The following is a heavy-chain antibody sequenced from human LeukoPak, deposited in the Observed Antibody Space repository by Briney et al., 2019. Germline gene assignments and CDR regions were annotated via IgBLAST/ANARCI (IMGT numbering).Heavy chain of an antibody. CDR3: ARDLGYCSGGSCSRNWYFDL. CDR1: GGSISSYY. CDR2: IYTSGST. V-gene: IGHV4-4*07. J-gene: IGHJ2*01. Sequence: SETLSLTCTVSGGSISSYYWSWIRQPAGKGLEWIGRIYTSGSTNYNPSLKSRVTMSVDTSKNQFSLKLSSVTAADTAVYYCARDLGYCSGGSCSRNWYFDLWGRGTLVTVYS. D-gene: IGHD2-15*01.